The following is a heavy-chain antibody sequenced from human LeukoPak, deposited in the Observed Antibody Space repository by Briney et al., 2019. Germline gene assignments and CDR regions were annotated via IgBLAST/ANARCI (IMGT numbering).Heavy chain of an antibody. Sequence: ASVKVSCKASGYTFTSYGISWVRQAPGQGLEWMGWISAYNGNTNYAQKLQGRVTMTTDTSTSTAHMELRSLRSDDTAVYYCARDGGVGATPDAFDIWGQGTMVTVSS. CDR1: GYTFTSYG. CDR3: ARDGGVGATPDAFDI. D-gene: IGHD1-26*01. CDR2: ISAYNGNT. V-gene: IGHV1-18*01. J-gene: IGHJ3*02.